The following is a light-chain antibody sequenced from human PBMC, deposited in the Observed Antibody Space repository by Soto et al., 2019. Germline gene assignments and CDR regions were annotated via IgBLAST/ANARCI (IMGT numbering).Light chain of an antibody. J-gene: IGLJ2*01. CDR2: EVS. CDR3: SSYTSSGTLL. CDR1: SSDVGGYNY. Sequence: QSALTQPASVSGSPGPSITISCTGTSSDVGGYNYVSWYQHHPGKAPKLMVYEVSNRPSGVSTRFSGSKSGNTASLTISGLQAEDDADYYCSSYTSSGTLLFGGGTKLTVL. V-gene: IGLV2-14*01.